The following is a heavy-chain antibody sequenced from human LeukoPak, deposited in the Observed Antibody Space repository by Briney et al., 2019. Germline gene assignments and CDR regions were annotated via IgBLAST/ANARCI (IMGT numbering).Heavy chain of an antibody. CDR3: TRGRDVVDISTPPGDY. V-gene: IGHV1-2*02. CDR1: GYTFTGYY. Sequence: GASVKVSCTASGYTFTGYYMHWVRQAPGQGLEWMGWINPNSGGTKYAQKFQGRVTMTRDMSINTAYMEMTSLRSDDTAVYYCTRGRDVVDISTPPGDYWGQGTLVTVSS. J-gene: IGHJ4*02. CDR2: INPNSGGT. D-gene: IGHD3-22*01.